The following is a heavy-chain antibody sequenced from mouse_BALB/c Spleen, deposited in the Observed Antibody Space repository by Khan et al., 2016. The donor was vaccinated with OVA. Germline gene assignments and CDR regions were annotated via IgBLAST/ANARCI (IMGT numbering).Heavy chain of an antibody. CDR2: IWGDGST. D-gene: IGHD2-4*01. J-gene: IGHJ4*01. V-gene: IGHV2-6-7*01. CDR3: AREIYYDYAYYYAMDY. Sequence: QVQLKQSGPGLVAPSQSLSITCTVSGFSLTGYGVNWVRQPPGKGLEWLRMIWGDGSTDYNSALKSRLSINKDNSKSQVFLKMNSLHTDDTARYYCAREIYYDYAYYYAMDYWGQGTSVTVSS. CDR1: GFSLTGYG.